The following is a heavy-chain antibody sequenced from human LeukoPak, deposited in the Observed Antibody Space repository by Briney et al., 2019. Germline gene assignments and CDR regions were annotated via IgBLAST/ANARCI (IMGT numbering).Heavy chain of an antibody. J-gene: IGHJ4*02. D-gene: IGHD4-11*01. V-gene: IGHV3-23*01. CDR2: ISGSGGST. Sequence: GGSLRLSCAASGFTFTSYAMSWVRQAPGKGLEWVSAISGSGGSTYYADSVKGRFTTSRDNSKNTLYLQMNSLRAEDTAVYYCVRSPFSNGYWGQGTLVTVSS. CDR1: GFTFTSYA. CDR3: VRSPFSNGY.